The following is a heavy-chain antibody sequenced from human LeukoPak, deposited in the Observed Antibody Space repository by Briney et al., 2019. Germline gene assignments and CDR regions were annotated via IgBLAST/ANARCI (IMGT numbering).Heavy chain of an antibody. D-gene: IGHD3-22*01. Sequence: GGSLRLSCAASGFTFSSYWMHWVRQAPGKGLVWVSRINSDGSSTSYADSVKGRFTISRDNAKNSLYLQMNSLRAEDTAVYYCARVADYYDSSGYSAWFDPWGQGTLVTVSS. V-gene: IGHV3-74*01. CDR3: ARVADYYDSSGYSAWFDP. CDR1: GFTFSSYW. CDR2: INSDGSST. J-gene: IGHJ5*02.